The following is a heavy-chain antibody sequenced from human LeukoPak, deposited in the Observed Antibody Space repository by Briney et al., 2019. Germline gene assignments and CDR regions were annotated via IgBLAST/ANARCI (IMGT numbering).Heavy chain of an antibody. D-gene: IGHD2-15*01. J-gene: IGHJ4*02. Sequence: GAAVKVSCKPSGYTLTSYDIKWVRQATGRGLEWMGWMNPNSGNTGYAQKLQGRVTMTRNTSLRTDYMEMRSARSEETAVYYSARAGVAAAYWGQGTLVTVSS. V-gene: IGHV1-8*01. CDR1: GYTLTSYD. CDR3: ARAGVAAAY. CDR2: MNPNSGNT.